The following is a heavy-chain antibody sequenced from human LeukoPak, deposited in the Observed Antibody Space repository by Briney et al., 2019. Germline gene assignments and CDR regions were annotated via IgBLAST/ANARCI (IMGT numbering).Heavy chain of an antibody. D-gene: IGHD6-13*01. Sequence: ASVTVSCKASGYTFTGHYMHWVRQAPGQGLEWMGWINPNNGDTYYAQKFQGRVTMTRDTSISTAYMELSRLTFDDTAVYYCATVHGNSWTSVRYWGQGTLVTVSS. V-gene: IGHV1-2*02. J-gene: IGHJ4*02. CDR3: ATVHGNSWTSVRY. CDR2: INPNNGDT. CDR1: GYTFTGHY.